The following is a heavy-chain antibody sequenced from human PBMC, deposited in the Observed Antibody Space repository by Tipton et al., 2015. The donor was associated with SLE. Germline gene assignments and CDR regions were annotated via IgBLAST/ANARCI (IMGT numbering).Heavy chain of an antibody. V-gene: IGHV4-61*02. D-gene: IGHD5-12*01. Sequence: TLSLTCTVSDVSISNNDYYWTWIRQPAGKGLEWIGRIYSSGTTNHNPSLQDRVTISVDTSKNVFSLAITSVTAADTAMYYCSREHRGYSNSLGYWGQGARVSVSS. CDR2: IYSSGTT. CDR3: SREHRGYSNSLGY. J-gene: IGHJ4*02. CDR1: DVSISNNDYY.